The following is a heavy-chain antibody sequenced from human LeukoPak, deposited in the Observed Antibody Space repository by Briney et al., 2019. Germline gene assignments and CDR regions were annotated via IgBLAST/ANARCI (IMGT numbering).Heavy chain of an antibody. CDR2: IYSGGST. D-gene: IGHD6-13*01. CDR1: GFTFSSYA. V-gene: IGHV3-53*01. Sequence: PGGSLRLSCAASGFTFSSYAMSWVRQPPGRGLEWVSLIYSGGSTYYADSVKGRFTISRDNSKNTLYLQMNSLRADDTAVYYCARDAVEQQLVHYFDYWGRGTLVTVSS. J-gene: IGHJ4*02. CDR3: ARDAVEQQLVHYFDY.